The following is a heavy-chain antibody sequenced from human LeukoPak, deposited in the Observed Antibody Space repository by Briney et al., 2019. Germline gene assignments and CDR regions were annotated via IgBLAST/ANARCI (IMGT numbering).Heavy chain of an antibody. CDR3: ANRGIYGYFNY. Sequence: SETLSLTCSVTGGSIGDSSFYWGWVRQAPGKGLDWIGSMSYSGITFYNPSLKRRVIISADTSKNQFSLRLTSVTAADTAVYYCANRGIYGYFNYWGQGTLVTVSS. D-gene: IGHD3-10*01. CDR1: GGSIGDSSFY. V-gene: IGHV4-39*01. J-gene: IGHJ4*02. CDR2: MSYSGIT.